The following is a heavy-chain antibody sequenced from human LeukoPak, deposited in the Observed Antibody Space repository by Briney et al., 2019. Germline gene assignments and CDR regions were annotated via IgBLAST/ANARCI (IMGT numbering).Heavy chain of an antibody. CDR2: ISGSGGSA. CDR1: GFTFSSYA. CDR3: AKEGYCSGGSCYSYFDY. J-gene: IGHJ4*02. D-gene: IGHD2-15*01. Sequence: GGSPRLSCAASGFTFSSYAMSWVRQAPGRGLEWVSAISGSGGSASYADSVKGRFTISRDNSKNTLFLQMNSLRAEDTAVYYCAKEGYCSGGSCYSYFDYWGQGTLVTVSS. V-gene: IGHV3-23*01.